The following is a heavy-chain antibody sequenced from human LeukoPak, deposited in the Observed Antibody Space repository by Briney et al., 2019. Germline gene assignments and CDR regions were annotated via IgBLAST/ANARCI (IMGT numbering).Heavy chain of an antibody. J-gene: IGHJ4*02. CDR3: ANDQMGATTSPY. Sequence: GGSLRLSCAASGFPFTNYAMTWVRQAPGKGLEWVSTISGGGGSTYYADSVRGRFTISRDSSKNTLYLQMNSLRAEDTALYYCANDQMGATTSPYWGQGTLVTVSS. V-gene: IGHV3-23*01. CDR1: GFPFTNYA. CDR2: ISGGGGST. D-gene: IGHD1-26*01.